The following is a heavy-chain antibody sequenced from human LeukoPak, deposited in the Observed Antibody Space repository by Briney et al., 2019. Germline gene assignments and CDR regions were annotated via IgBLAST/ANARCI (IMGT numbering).Heavy chain of an antibody. CDR3: ARDRSYYYYYYMDV. V-gene: IGHV3-74*01. CDR2: ISTDGSST. J-gene: IGHJ6*03. CDR1: GFTFSSYW. Sequence: GGSLRLSCAASGFTFSSYWMHWVRQAPGKGLVWVSRISTDGSSTSYADSVKGRFTISRDNAKNTLYLQMNSLRAEDTAVYYCARDRSYYYYYYMDVWGKGTTVTVSS. D-gene: IGHD1-14*01.